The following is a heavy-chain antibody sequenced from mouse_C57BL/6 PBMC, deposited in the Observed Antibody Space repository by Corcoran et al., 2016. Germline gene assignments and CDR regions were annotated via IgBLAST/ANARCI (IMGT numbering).Heavy chain of an antibody. D-gene: IGHD2-4*01. Sequence: EVQLQQSGPELVKPGASVKISCKASGYTFTDYYMNWVKQSHGKSLEWIGDINPNNGGTSYNQKFKGKATLTVDKSSSTAYMELRSLTSEDSAVYYCARLAYDYDDGFAYWGQGTLVTVSA. J-gene: IGHJ3*01. CDR3: ARLAYDYDDGFAY. CDR1: GYTFTDYY. V-gene: IGHV1-26*01. CDR2: INPNNGGT.